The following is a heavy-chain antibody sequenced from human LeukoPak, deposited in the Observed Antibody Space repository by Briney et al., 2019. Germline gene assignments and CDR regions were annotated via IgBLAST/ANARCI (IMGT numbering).Heavy chain of an antibody. Sequence: GRSLRLSCAASGFTFSGYAMHWVRQAPGKGLEWVTVISYDGSNKYYADSVKGRFTISRDNSKNTLYLQMNSLRAEDTAVYYCARVLFPVWFGELPYWGQGTLVTVSS. D-gene: IGHD3-10*01. CDR3: ARVLFPVWFGELPY. J-gene: IGHJ4*02. CDR1: GFTFSGYA. V-gene: IGHV3-30*04. CDR2: ISYDGSNK.